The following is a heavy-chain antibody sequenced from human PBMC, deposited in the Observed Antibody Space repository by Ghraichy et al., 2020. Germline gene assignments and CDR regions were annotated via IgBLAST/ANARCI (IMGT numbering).Heavy chain of an antibody. CDR2: IYYSGST. D-gene: IGHD3-10*01. Sequence: SETLSLTCTVSGGSISSYYWSWIRQPPGKGLEWIGYIYYSGSTNYNPSLKSRVTISVDTSKNQFSLKLSSVTAADTAVYYCARSITMVRGAPYYYYGMDVGPRDHGHRLL. CDR1: GGSISSYY. J-gene: IGHJ6*02. V-gene: IGHV4-59*01. CDR3: ARSITMVRGAPYYYYGMDV.